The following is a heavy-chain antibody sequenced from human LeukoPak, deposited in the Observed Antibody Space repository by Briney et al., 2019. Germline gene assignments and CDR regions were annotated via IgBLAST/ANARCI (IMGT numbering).Heavy chain of an antibody. CDR1: GITFSSYG. V-gene: IGHV3-30*03. Sequence: GGSLRLSCAASGITFSSYGMHWVRQAPGKGLEWVAVISYDGSNKYYADSVKGRFTISRDNSKNTLYLQMDSLRADDTAVYFCARDSIRQQLYYFDYWGRGTLVTVSS. CDR3: ARDSIRQQLYYFDY. CDR2: ISYDGSNK. D-gene: IGHD6-13*01. J-gene: IGHJ4*02.